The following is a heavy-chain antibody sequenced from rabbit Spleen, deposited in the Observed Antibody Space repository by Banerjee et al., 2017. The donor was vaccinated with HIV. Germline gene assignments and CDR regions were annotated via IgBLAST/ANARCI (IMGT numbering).Heavy chain of an antibody. D-gene: IGHD8-1*01. V-gene: IGHV1S40*01. CDR1: GFSFNSGYD. CDR3: ARDAGTSFSTYGMDL. J-gene: IGHJ6*01. Sequence: QSLEESGGDLVKPGASLTLTCKASGFSFNSGYDMCWVRQAPGKGLEWIQCIYAGSSGSTYSATWAKGRFTISKTSSTTVTLQIASLTAADTATYFCARDAGTSFSTYGMDLWGPGTLVTVS. CDR2: IYAGSSGST.